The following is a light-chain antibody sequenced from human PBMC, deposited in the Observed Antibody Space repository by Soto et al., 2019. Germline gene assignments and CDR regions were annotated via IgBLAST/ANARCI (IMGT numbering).Light chain of an antibody. J-gene: IGKJ1*01. CDR1: QTINIW. CDR3: QQYNTFHRT. CDR2: DAS. V-gene: IGKV1-5*01. Sequence: EIQMTQSPCTLSASVGDRATITCRASQTINIWLAWYHQKPGKAPKLLIYDASSMASGVPSRFSGSGSGTDFTLTISSLQPDDSAMYYCQQYNTFHRTFGQGTKVEIE.